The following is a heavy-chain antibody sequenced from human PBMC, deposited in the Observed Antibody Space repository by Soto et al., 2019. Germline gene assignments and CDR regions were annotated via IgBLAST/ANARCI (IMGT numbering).Heavy chain of an antibody. CDR3: ARGEDYYDSSGFDY. Sequence: QVQLQESGPGLVKPSQTLSLTCTVSGGSISSGDYYWSWIRQPPGKGLEWIGYIYYSGSTYYNPSLKSRVTISVDPSKHQFSLKLSSVTAADTAVYYCARGEDYYDSSGFDYWGQGTLVTVSS. CDR1: GGSISSGDYY. V-gene: IGHV4-30-4*01. D-gene: IGHD3-22*01. J-gene: IGHJ4*02. CDR2: IYYSGST.